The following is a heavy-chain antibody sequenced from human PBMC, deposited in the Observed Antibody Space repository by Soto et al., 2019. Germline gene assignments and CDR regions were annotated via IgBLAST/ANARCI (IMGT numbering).Heavy chain of an antibody. Sequence: QVQLQESGPGLVKPTQTLSLTCTVSGGSISSGGYYWSWIRQHPGKGLEWIGYIYYSGSTYYNPSLKSRVTISVDTSKNQFSLKLSSVTAADTAVYYCARETSTMVRGVIDYWGQGTLVTVSS. D-gene: IGHD3-10*01. CDR2: IYYSGST. V-gene: IGHV4-31*03. J-gene: IGHJ4*02. CDR3: ARETSTMVRGVIDY. CDR1: GGSISSGGYY.